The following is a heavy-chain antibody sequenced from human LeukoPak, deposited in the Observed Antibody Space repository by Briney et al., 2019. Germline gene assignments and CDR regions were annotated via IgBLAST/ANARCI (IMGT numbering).Heavy chain of an antibody. J-gene: IGHJ4*02. Sequence: GGSLRLSCAASGFTVSTNYMSWVRQPPGKGLEWVSDIYSGGGTYYADSVKGRFTISRDNSKNTLYLQMNSLTAEDTAVYYCAREGTTGHGINDQGLDYWAREPWSPSPQ. V-gene: IGHV3-66*01. D-gene: IGHD4-17*01. CDR1: GFTVSTNY. CDR3: AREGTTGHGINDQGLDY. CDR2: IYSGGGT.